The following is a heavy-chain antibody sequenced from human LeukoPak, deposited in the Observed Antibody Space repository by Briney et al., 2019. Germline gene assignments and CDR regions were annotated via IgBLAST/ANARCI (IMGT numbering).Heavy chain of an antibody. Sequence: TGGSLRLSCAASGFTFSSYAMHWVRQAPRKGLEWVSAISGSGGSTYYADSVKGRFTISRDNSKNTLYLQMNSLRAEDTAVYYCAKDLNSYGYVPDYWGQGTLVTVSS. CDR3: AKDLNSYGYVPDY. CDR1: GFTFSSYA. D-gene: IGHD5-18*01. CDR2: ISGSGGST. J-gene: IGHJ4*02. V-gene: IGHV3-23*01.